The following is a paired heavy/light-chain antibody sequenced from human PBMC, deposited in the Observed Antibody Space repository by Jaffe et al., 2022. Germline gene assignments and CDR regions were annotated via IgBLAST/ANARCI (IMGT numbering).Light chain of an antibody. V-gene: IGKV1-39*01. J-gene: IGKJ2*01. Sequence: DIQMTQSPSSLSASVGDRVTITCRASQSISSYLNWYQQKPGKAPKLLIYAASSLQSGVPSRFSGSGSGTDFTLTISSLQPEDFATYYCQQSYSTHPYTFGQGTKLEIK. CDR1: QSISSY. CDR3: QQSYSTHPYT. CDR2: AAS.
Heavy chain of an antibody. CDR3: AKAQYYDILTGLSLDAFDI. CDR1: GFTFDDYA. V-gene: IGHV3-9*01. J-gene: IGHJ3*02. Sequence: EVQLVESGGGLVQPGRSLRLSCAASGFTFDDYAMHWVRQAPGKGLEWVSGISWNSGSIGYADSVKGRFTISRDNAKNSLYLQMNSLRAEDTALYYCAKAQYYDILTGLSLDAFDIWGQGTMVTVSS. CDR2: ISWNSGSI. D-gene: IGHD3-9*01.